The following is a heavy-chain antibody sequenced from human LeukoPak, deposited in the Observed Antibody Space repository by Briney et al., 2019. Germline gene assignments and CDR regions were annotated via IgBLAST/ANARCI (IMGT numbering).Heavy chain of an antibody. D-gene: IGHD1-26*01. Sequence: SETLSLTCAVYGGSFSGYYWSWIRQPPGKGLEWIGEINHSGSTSYNPSLKSRVTIAVDTSKNQLSLKLSSLTAADTAVYYCARESKMGAIVAGAFDMWGQGTLVTVSS. CDR3: ARESKMGAIVAGAFDM. CDR2: INHSGST. CDR1: GGSFSGYY. J-gene: IGHJ3*02. V-gene: IGHV4-34*01.